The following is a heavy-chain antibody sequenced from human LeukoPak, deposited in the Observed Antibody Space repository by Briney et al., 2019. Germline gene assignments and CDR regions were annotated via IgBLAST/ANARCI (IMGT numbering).Heavy chain of an antibody. CDR1: GGTFSSYA. D-gene: IGHD6-13*01. CDR3: ARDAGIAADSDLDY. J-gene: IGHJ4*02. V-gene: IGHV1-69*13. Sequence: VASVNVSCKASGGTFSSYAIRWVRQAAGQGLEWMGGIIPIFGTANYAQKFQGRVTITADESTSTSYMELSSLRSEDTAVYYCARDAGIAADSDLDYWGQGTLVTVSS. CDR2: IIPIFGTA.